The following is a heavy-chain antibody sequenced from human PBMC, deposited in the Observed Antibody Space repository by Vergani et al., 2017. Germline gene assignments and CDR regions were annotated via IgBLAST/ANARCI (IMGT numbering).Heavy chain of an antibody. CDR1: GFTFRSYA. CDR3: AKERGWELLSDFDH. CDR2: ISGSGGST. J-gene: IGHJ4*02. Sequence: EVQLLESGGGLAQPGGSLRLSCAASGFTFRSYAMSWVRQTPGKGLEWVSGISGSGGSTYYSDSVKGRFTISRDNSQNTLYLQMNSLRADDTAVYYCAKERGWELLSDFDHWGQGTLVSVSS. D-gene: IGHD1-26*01. V-gene: IGHV3-23*01.